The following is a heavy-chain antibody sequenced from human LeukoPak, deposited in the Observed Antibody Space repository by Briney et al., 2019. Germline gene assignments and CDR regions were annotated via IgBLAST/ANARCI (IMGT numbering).Heavy chain of an antibody. J-gene: IGHJ3*02. CDR1: GGSISSSSYY. V-gene: IGHV4-39*07. CDR2: IYYSGST. D-gene: IGHD1-26*01. Sequence: PSETLSLTCTVSGGSISSSSYYWGWIRQPPGKGLEWIGSIYYSGSTYYNPSPKSRVTISVDTSKNQFSLKLSSVTAADTAVYYCASWVSGSKNAFDIWGQGTMVTVSS. CDR3: ASWVSGSKNAFDI.